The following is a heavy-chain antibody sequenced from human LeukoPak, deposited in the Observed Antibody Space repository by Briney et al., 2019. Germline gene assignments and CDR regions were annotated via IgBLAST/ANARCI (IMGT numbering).Heavy chain of an antibody. CDR1: GDSISSRTHY. J-gene: IGHJ4*02. V-gene: IGHV4-39*01. Sequence: SETLSLTCTVSGDSISSRTHYWGWIRQSPGKGLEWIASVFYSGDTYYNPSLKSRVTISVDTTKNHFSLKLTSVTASDTAVYYCARHSRYGDFDYWGQGTLLTVSS. CDR2: VFYSGDT. CDR3: ARHSRYGDFDY. D-gene: IGHD4-17*01.